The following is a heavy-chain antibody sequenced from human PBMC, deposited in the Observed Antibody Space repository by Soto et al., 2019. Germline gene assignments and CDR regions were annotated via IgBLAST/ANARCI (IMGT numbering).Heavy chain of an antibody. CDR3: AKGGFGGYGMDV. D-gene: IGHD6-25*01. Sequence: PGGSLRLSCAASGFNFHDYTIHWVRQSPGKGLEWVSFITWDGGSIYYADSVKGRFTISRDNSKNSLTLEMNSLRSEDSGVYYCAKGGFGGYGMDVWGQGTTGTVS. J-gene: IGHJ6*02. CDR1: GFNFHDYT. CDR2: ITWDGGSI. V-gene: IGHV3-43*01.